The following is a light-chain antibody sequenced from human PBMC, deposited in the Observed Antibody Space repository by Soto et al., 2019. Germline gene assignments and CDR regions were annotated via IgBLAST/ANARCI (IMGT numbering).Light chain of an antibody. J-gene: IGLJ2*01. V-gene: IGLV2-14*03. Sequence: QYALTQPASVSGSPGQSITISCTGTSSDVGGYNFVSWYQQHPGKAPRLMIFDVDNRPSGVSTRFSGSKSCNTASLTISGLQAEDEADYYCCSYSCSSTIVVFGGGTKLTVL. CDR1: SSDVGGYNF. CDR3: CSYSCSSTIVV. CDR2: DVD.